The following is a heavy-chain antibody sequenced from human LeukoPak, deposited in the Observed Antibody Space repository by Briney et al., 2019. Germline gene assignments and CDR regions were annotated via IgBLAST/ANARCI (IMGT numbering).Heavy chain of an antibody. CDR1: GGSISSGGYY. V-gene: IGHV4-31*03. CDR2: IYYSGST. Sequence: SKTLSLTCTVSGGSISSGGYYWSWIRQHPGKGLEWIGYIYYSGSTYYNPSLKSRVTISVDTSKNQFSLKLSSVTAADTAVYYCARDRPQGGTSHTDAFDIWGQGTMVTVSS. J-gene: IGHJ3*02. CDR3: ARDRPQGGTSHTDAFDI. D-gene: IGHD4-23*01.